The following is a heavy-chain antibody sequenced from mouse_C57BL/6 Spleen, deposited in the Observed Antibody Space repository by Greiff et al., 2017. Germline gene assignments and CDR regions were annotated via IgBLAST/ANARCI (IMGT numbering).Heavy chain of an antibody. D-gene: IGHD2-5*01. CDR1: GYTFTDYE. V-gene: IGHV1-15*01. CDR3: TRRCGHDSNYEGAMDY. Sequence: QVQLKQSGAELVRPGASVTLSCKASGYTFTDYEMHWVKQTPVHGLEWIGAIDPETGGTAYNQKFKGKAILTADKSSSTAYMELRSLTSEYSAVYYFTRRCGHDSNYEGAMDYWGQGTSVTVSS. J-gene: IGHJ4*01. CDR2: IDPETGGT.